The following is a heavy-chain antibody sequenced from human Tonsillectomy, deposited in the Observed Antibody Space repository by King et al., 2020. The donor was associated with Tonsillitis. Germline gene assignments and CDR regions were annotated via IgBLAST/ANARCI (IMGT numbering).Heavy chain of an antibody. D-gene: IGHD3-22*01. J-gene: IGHJ3*01. CDR2: ISYDESNK. Sequence: VQLVESGGGVVQPGRSLRVSCTTSGFTFSNYGMHWVRQAPDKGLEWVAFISYDESNKYYADSVKGRFTISRDNSKNTLYLQMNSLRAEDTAAYYCAKDTYYFDTSGFSVGADAFDVWGQGTMVTVSS. V-gene: IGHV3-30*18. CDR1: GFTFSNYG. CDR3: AKDTYYFDTSGFSVGADAFDV.